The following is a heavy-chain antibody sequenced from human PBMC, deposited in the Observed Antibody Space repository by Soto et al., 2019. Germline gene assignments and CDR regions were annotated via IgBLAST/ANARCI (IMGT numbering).Heavy chain of an antibody. D-gene: IGHD6-13*01. CDR3: ATGPVAAAVRKLDY. CDR1: GYTLTELS. J-gene: IGHJ4*02. V-gene: IGHV1-24*01. CDR2: FDPEDGET. Sequence: ASVKVSCKVSGYTLTELSMHWVRQAPGKGLEWMGGFDPEDGETIYAQKFQGRVTMTEDKSTDTAYMELSSLRSEDTAVYYCATGPVAAAVRKLDYWGQGTLVTVSS.